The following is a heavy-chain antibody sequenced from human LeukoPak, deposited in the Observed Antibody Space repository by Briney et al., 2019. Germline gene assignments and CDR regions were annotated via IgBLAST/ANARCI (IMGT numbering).Heavy chain of an antibody. Sequence: SQTLSLTCTVSGGSISSGSYYWSWIRQPPGKGLEWIGYIYHSGSTYYNPSLKSRVTISVDRSKNQFSLKLSSVTAADTAVYYCARTYSSSLYYFDYWGQGTLVTVSS. V-gene: IGHV4-30-2*01. CDR3: ARTYSSSLYYFDY. J-gene: IGHJ4*02. D-gene: IGHD6-13*01. CDR1: GGSISSGSYY. CDR2: IYHSGST.